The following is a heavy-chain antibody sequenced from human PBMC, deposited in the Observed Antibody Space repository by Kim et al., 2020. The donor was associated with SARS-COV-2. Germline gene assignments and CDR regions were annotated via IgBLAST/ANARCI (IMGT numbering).Heavy chain of an antibody. D-gene: IGHD2-2*01. CDR2: IWYDGSNK. V-gene: IGHV3-33*06. CDR3: AKDLFRNFVIPAANYGMDV. J-gene: IGHJ6*02. CDR1: GFTFSSYG. Sequence: GGSLRLSCAASGFTFSSYGMHWVRQTPGKGLEWVAIIWYDGSNKYYADSVKGRFTISRDNSKNTLFLQMNSLRADDTAVYYCAKDLFRNFVIPAANYGMDVWGQGTTVTVSS.